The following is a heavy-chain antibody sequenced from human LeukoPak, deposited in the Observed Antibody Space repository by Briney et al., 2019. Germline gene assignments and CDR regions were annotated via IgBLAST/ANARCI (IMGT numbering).Heavy chain of an antibody. J-gene: IGHJ5*02. D-gene: IGHD2-15*01. CDR3: ARGADGVSSNSRGWFDP. CDR2: ISTSSSYI. CDR1: GFTFSSYE. Sequence: PGGSLRLSCAASGFTFSSYEMNRVRQAPGKGLERVSSISTSSSYIYYADSVKGRFTISRDNAKNSLYLQMNSLRAEDTAVYSCARGADGVSSNSRGWFDPWGQGTLVTVSS. V-gene: IGHV3-21*01.